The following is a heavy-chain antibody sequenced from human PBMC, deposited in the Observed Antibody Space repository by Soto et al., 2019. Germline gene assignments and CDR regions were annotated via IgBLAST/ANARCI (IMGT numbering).Heavy chain of an antibody. V-gene: IGHV3-23*01. Sequence: GGSLRLSCAASGFTFSSYAMSWVRQAPGKGLEWVSAISGSGGSTYYADSVKGRFTISRDNAKNSLYLQMNSLRAEDTAVYYCASGEESRYYYYGMDVWGQGTTVTVSS. J-gene: IGHJ6*02. CDR2: ISGSGGST. CDR1: GFTFSSYA. CDR3: ASGEESRYYYYGMDV.